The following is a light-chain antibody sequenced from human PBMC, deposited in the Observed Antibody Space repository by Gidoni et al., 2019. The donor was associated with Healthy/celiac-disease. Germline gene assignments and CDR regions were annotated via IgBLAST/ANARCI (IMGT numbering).Light chain of an antibody. CDR1: QGISSY. V-gene: IGKV1-8*01. CDR2: AAS. J-gene: IGKJ1*01. Sequence: AIRMTQSPSSFSASTGDRVTITCRASQGISSYLAWYQQKPWKAPKLLIYAASTLQSGVPSRFSGSGSGTDFTLTISCLQSEDFATYYCQQYYSYPWGFGQGTKVEIK. CDR3: QQYYSYPWG.